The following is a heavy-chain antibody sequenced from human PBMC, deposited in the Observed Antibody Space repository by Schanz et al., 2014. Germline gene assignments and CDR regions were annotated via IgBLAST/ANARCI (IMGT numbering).Heavy chain of an antibody. CDR1: GYSFTSYY. CDR2: IYPNSGGT. D-gene: IGHD3-10*01. CDR3: ARDRRLQRQSGWDY. V-gene: IGHV1-2*06. J-gene: IGHJ4*02. Sequence: QVQLVQSGSEVKKPGASVKVSCKAFGYSFTSYYIHWVRQAPGQGLEWMGRIYPNSGGTNLAQKFQGRVTMTGDTSISTAYMELSRLRSDDTAVYYCARDRRLQRQSGWDYWGQGTLVTVSS.